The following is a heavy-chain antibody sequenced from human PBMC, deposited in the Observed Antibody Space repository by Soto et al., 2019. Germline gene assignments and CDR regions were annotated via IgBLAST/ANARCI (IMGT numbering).Heavy chain of an antibody. CDR2: INPNSGGT. CDR3: ARNYDFWSGYSRASYYYYRMDV. CDR1: GYTFTGYY. V-gene: IGHV1-2*02. D-gene: IGHD3-3*01. Sequence: ASVKVSCKASGYTFTGYYMHWVRQAPGQGLEWMGWINPNSGGTNYAQKFQGRVTMNRDTSISTAYMELSRLRSDDTAVYYCARNYDFWSGYSRASYYYYRMDVWGQGTTVTVSS. J-gene: IGHJ6*02.